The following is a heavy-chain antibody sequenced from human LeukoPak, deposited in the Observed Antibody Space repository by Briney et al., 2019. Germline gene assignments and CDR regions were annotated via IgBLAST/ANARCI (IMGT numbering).Heavy chain of an antibody. D-gene: IGHD1-26*01. CDR2: INTNTANP. CDR3: ARALGGSYHNWFDP. CDR1: GYILTSYG. Sequence: ASVKVSCKASGYILTSYGMNWVRQAPGQGLEWMGWINTNTANPTYAQGFTGRFVFSLDTSVNTAYLQISSLKAEDTAVYYCARALGGSYHNWFDPWGQGTLVTVSS. J-gene: IGHJ5*02. V-gene: IGHV7-4-1*02.